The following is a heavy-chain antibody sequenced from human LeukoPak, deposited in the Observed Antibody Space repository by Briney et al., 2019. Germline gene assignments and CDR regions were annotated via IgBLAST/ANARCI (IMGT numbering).Heavy chain of an antibody. CDR2: IIPIFGTA. J-gene: IGHJ4*02. CDR3: ARSAGYSSGWYYY. CDR1: GYTFTSYG. V-gene: IGHV1-69*05. Sequence: SVKVSCKASGYTFTSYGISWVRQAPGQGLEWMGRIIPIFGTANYAQKFQGRVTITTDESTSTAYMELSSLRSEDTAVYYCARSAGYSSGWYYYWGQGTLVTVSS. D-gene: IGHD6-19*01.